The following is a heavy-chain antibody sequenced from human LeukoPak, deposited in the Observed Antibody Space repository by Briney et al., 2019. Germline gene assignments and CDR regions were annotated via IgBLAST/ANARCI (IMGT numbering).Heavy chain of an antibody. CDR2: ISDSGGRT. D-gene: IGHD4-17*01. V-gene: IGHV3-23*01. Sequence: PGGSLRLSCAASAFTFNTYPMAWVRQAPGKELEWVSLISDSGGRTYYADSVKGRFTISRDNSKNTLYLQMSSLRVEDTAIYYCAKERQTTTAFDSWGQGTLVTVS. CDR3: AKERQTTTAFDS. CDR1: AFTFNTYP. J-gene: IGHJ4*02.